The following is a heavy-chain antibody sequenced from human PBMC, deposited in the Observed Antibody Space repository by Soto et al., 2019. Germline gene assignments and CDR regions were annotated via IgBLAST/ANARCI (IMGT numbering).Heavy chain of an antibody. J-gene: IGHJ4*02. CDR3: TRDGWAVAEN. Sequence: VVLLESGGGLVQPGGSLRLSCAASGFTFSAFSMHWVRQVPGKGLAWVSRINSEGDVRDYAGSVRGRFTISRDNAKNTLYLRMDSLRVENSAMYHCTRDGWAVAENWGQGTLVTVSS. V-gene: IGHV3-74*01. CDR1: GFTFSAFS. CDR2: INSEGDVR. D-gene: IGHD6-19*01.